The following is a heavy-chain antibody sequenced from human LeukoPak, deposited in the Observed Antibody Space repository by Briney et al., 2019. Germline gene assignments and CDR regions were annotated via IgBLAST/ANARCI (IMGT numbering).Heavy chain of an antibody. CDR1: GGSISSSSYY. V-gene: IGHV4-39*07. CDR2: IYYSGST. D-gene: IGHD5-18*01. J-gene: IGHJ4*02. Sequence: SETLSLTCTVSGGSISSSSYYWGWIRQPPGKGLEWIGSIYYSGSTYYDPSLKSRVTISVDTSKNQFSLKLSSVTAADTAVYYCARVTSIQLWLRVDYFDYWGQGTLVTVSS. CDR3: ARVTSIQLWLRVDYFDY.